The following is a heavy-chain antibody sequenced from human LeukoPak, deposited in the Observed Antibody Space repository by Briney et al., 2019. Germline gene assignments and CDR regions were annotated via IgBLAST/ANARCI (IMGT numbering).Heavy chain of an antibody. J-gene: IGHJ4*02. CDR2: ISWNSGSM. CDR3: AKDLTHYYDSSGYFDH. V-gene: IGHV3-9*03. CDR1: GFTFDDYA. Sequence: GRSLRLSCAASGFTFDDYAMHWVRQAPGQGLKWVSDISWNSGSMGYADSVKGRFTISRDNAKNSLYLQMNSLRAEDMALYYCAKDLTHYYDSSGYFDHWGQGTLVTVSS. D-gene: IGHD3-22*01.